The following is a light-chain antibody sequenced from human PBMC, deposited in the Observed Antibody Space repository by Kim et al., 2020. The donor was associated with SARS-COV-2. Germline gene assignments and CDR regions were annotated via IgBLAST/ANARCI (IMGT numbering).Light chain of an antibody. CDR3: QQYNNWPNT. V-gene: IGKV3-15*01. J-gene: IGKJ5*01. Sequence: GSPGERATLSCRASQSVSSNLAWYQQKPVQAPRLLIYGASTRATGIPARFSGSGSGTEFTLTISSLQSEDFAVYYCQQYNNWPNTFGQGTRLEIK. CDR2: GAS. CDR1: QSVSSN.